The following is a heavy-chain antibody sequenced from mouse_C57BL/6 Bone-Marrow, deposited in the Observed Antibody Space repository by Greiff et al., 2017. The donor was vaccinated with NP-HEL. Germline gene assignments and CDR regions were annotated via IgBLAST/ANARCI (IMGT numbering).Heavy chain of an antibody. CDR3: ARGITTVVATGGDY. J-gene: IGHJ2*01. V-gene: IGHV1-61*01. Sequence: VQLQQPGAELVRPGSSVKLSCKASGYTFTSYWMDWVKQRPGQGLEWIGNIYPSDSETHYNQKFKDKATLTVDKSSSTAYMQLSSLTSEDSAVYYCARGITTVVATGGDYWGQGTTLTVSS. CDR1: GYTFTSYW. D-gene: IGHD1-1*01. CDR2: IYPSDSET.